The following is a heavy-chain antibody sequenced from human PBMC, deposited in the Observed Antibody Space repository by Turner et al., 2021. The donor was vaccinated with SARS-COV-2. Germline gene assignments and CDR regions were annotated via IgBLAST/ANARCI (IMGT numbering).Heavy chain of an antibody. V-gene: IGHV3-7*03. D-gene: IGHD6-13*01. CDR1: VFTFSSYW. J-gene: IGHJ4*02. CDR2: IKQDGSEK. CDR3: ARLHTSSWYFDY. Sequence: EVQLVESGGGLVQPGGSLRLSCAASVFTFSSYWMSWVRQAPGNGLEWVANIKQDGSEKYYVDSVKGRFTISRDNAKNSLYLQMNSLRAEDTAVYYCARLHTSSWYFDYWGQGTLVTVSS.